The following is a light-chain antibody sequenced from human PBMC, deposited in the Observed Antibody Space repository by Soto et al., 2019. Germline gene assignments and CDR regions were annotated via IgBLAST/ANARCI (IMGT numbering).Light chain of an antibody. CDR3: AAWDDSLDARL. V-gene: IGLV1-44*01. J-gene: IGLJ3*02. CDR2: NNS. CDR1: SSNIGSNS. Sequence: QSVLTQPPSASGTPGQRVTLSCSGSSSNIGSNSVSWYQQFPGTSPKLLISNNSQRPSGVPDRFSGSKSVTSASLAISGLQSEDEASYFCAAWDDSLDARLFGGGTQLTVL.